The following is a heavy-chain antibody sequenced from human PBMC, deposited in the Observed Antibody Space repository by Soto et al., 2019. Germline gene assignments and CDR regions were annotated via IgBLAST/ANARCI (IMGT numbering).Heavy chain of an antibody. D-gene: IGHD6-19*01. CDR1: GYTFTSYG. CDR3: ARSPSQPEYSCGWYDGLEDFQH. Sequence: QVQLVQSGAEVKKPGASVKVSCKASGYTFTSYGISWVRQAPGQGLEWMGWISAYNGNTNYAQKLQGRVTMTTDTTRSTDHMELRSLRSDDTAVYYSARSPSQPEYSCGWYDGLEDFQHRGQGTLV. V-gene: IGHV1-18*01. J-gene: IGHJ1*01. CDR2: ISAYNGNT.